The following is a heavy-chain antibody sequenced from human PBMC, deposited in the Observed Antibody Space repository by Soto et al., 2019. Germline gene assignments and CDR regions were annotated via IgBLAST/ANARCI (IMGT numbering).Heavy chain of an antibody. V-gene: IGHV4-34*01. D-gene: IGHD5-18*01. Sequence: SETLSLTCSVYGVSFSGYYWSWIRQPPGKGLEWIGEINHSGSTNYNPSLKSRVTISVDTSKNQFSLKLSSVTAADTAVYYCARDLSGYSYGYYYYYYGMDVWGQGTTVTVSS. CDR2: INHSGST. CDR1: GVSFSGYY. J-gene: IGHJ6*02. CDR3: ARDLSGYSYGYYYYYYGMDV.